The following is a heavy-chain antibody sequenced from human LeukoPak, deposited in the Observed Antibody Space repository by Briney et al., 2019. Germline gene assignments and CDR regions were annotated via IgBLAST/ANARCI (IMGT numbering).Heavy chain of an antibody. V-gene: IGHV3-33*01. CDR3: ARESANNAFDY. CDR1: GFTFSSYG. Sequence: GGSLRLSCAASGFTFSSYGMHWVRQAPGKGLEWVAVIWYDGSNKYHADSVKGRFTISRDNSKNTLYLQMNSLRAEDTAVYYCARESANNAFDYWGQGTLVTVSS. D-gene: IGHD1/OR15-1a*01. CDR2: IWYDGSNK. J-gene: IGHJ4*02.